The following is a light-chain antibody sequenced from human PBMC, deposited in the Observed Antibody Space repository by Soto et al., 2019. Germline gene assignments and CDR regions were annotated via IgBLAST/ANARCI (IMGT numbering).Light chain of an antibody. V-gene: IGLV2-23*02. J-gene: IGLJ3*02. CDR3: CSFAGSPWV. CDR2: QVT. Sequence: QSALTQPASVSGSPGQSITISCSGTGSDVGSYNLVSWYKHHPGKAPKLIISQVTKRPSGVSNRFSGSKSGNTASLTISGLQSSDEADYYCCSFAGSPWVFGGGTKVTVL. CDR1: GSDVGSYNL.